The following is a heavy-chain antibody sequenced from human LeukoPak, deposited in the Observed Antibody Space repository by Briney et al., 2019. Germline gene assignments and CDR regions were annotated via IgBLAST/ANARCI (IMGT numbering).Heavy chain of an antibody. Sequence: GGSLRLSCAASGFTFSSYGMHWVRQAPGKGLEWVAFIRYDGSNRYYADSVKGRFTISRDNSKNTLYLQMNSLRAEDTAVYYCAKDPLYSVAGPPRYYGMDVWGQGTTVTVSS. V-gene: IGHV3-30*02. J-gene: IGHJ6*02. D-gene: IGHD6-19*01. CDR1: GFTFSSYG. CDR3: AKDPLYSVAGPPRYYGMDV. CDR2: IRYDGSNR.